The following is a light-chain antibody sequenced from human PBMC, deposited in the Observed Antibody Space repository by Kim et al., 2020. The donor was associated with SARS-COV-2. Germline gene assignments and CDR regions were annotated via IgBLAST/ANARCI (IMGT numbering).Light chain of an antibody. CDR1: QSLVFRDGNTY. V-gene: IGKV2-24*01. CDR2: KTS. J-gene: IGKJ2*01. CDR3: MEAVHLPHT. Sequence: QPASISCRSSQSLVFRDGNTYLSWLHPRAGQPPRLDIHKTSNRFSVDPERFSGSGAGTDLTLMISRVEAEDVGVYYCMEAVHLPHTFGQGTKLV.